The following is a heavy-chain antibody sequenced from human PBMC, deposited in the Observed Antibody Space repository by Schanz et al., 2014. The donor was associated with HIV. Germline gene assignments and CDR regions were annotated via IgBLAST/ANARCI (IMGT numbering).Heavy chain of an antibody. J-gene: IGHJ3*02. CDR2: TSWDGNRK. CDR3: ARDPQKSFDI. CDR1: GFMFSTSA. V-gene: IGHV3-30*03. Sequence: VHLLESGGGLVQPGGSLRVSCAASGFMFSTSAMSWVRQAPGKGLEWVAATSWDGNRKNYADSVKGRLTISRDDSKNTVYLQMNSLRAEDTAVYYCARDPQKSFDIWGQGTMVIVSS.